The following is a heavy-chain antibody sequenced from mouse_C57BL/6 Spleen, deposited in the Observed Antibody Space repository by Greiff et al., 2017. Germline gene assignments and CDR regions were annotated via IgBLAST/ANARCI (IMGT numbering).Heavy chain of an antibody. V-gene: IGHV1-19*01. D-gene: IGHD4-1*01. CDR1: GYTFPDYY. J-gene: IGHJ3*01. Sequence: VQLKQSGPVLVTPGASVKMSCKASGYTFPDYYMNWVKQSPGQSLEWIGVINPYNGGTSYNQKFKGKATLTVDKSSCTAYMELNSLTSEDSAVDYGARGDQTGSGFAYWGQGTLVTVSA. CDR2: INPYNGGT. CDR3: ARGDQTGSGFAY.